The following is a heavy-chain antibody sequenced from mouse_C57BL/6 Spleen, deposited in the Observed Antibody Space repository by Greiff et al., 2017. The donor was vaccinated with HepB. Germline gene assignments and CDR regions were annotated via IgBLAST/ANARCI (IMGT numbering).Heavy chain of an antibody. CDR3: ARQAIYYGNPGFAY. J-gene: IGHJ3*01. D-gene: IGHD2-1*01. CDR1: GYAFSSYW. V-gene: IGHV1-80*01. Sequence: QVQLKQSGAELVKPGASVKISCKASGYAFSSYWMNWVKQRPGKGLEWIGQIYPGDGDTNYNGKFKGKATLTADKSSSTAYMQLSSLTSEDSAVYFCARQAIYYGNPGFAYWGQGTLVTVAA. CDR2: IYPGDGDT.